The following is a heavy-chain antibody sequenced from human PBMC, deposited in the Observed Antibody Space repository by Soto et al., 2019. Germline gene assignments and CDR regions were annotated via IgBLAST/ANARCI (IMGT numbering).Heavy chain of an antibody. CDR2: ISSSSGNT. D-gene: IGHD5-12*01. CDR1: GFTVSNYA. J-gene: IGHJ4*02. V-gene: IGHV3-23*01. Sequence: EVQLLESGGGLVQPGGSLRLSCAASGFTVSNYAMNRVRQAPGKGLEWVSTISSSSGNTYYADSVKGRFTIPRDNSKNFLYLQMNSLRGDDTAVYYCAKVGSERYSGQHSDYWGQGTLVTISS. CDR3: AKVGSERYSGQHSDY.